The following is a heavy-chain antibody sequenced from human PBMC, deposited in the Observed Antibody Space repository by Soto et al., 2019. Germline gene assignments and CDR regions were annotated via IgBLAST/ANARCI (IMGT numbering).Heavy chain of an antibody. Sequence: EVQLLESGGGLVQPGGSLRLSCAASGLTFTKYAMAWVRQAPEKGLEWVSGITDRGGRTYYADSVKGRFTISRDNSKHTLFLQMNSLRVEDTAKYDCVGDYGGLEGFDIWGQGTMVTVSS. J-gene: IGHJ3*02. V-gene: IGHV3-23*01. D-gene: IGHD4-17*01. CDR3: VGDYGGLEGFDI. CDR2: ITDRGGRT. CDR1: GLTFTKYA.